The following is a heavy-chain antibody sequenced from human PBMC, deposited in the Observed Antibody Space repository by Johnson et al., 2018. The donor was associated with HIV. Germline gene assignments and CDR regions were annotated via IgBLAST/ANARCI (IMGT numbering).Heavy chain of an antibody. V-gene: IGHV3-30*04. J-gene: IGHJ3*02. CDR2: ISYDGSNK. Sequence: QVLLVESGGGLVQPGRSLRFSCAASGFNFSSYAMHWVRQAPGKGLERVAVISYDGSNKYYADSVKGRFTISRDNAKNSLYLQMNSLRAEDTAVYYCVSREWELHAFDIWGQGTMVTVSS. D-gene: IGHD1-26*01. CDR3: VSREWELHAFDI. CDR1: GFNFSSYA.